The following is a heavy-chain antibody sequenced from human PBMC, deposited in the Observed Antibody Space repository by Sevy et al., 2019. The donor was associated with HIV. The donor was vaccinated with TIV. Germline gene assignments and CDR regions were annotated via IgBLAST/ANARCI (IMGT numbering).Heavy chain of an antibody. V-gene: IGHV4-59*01. Sequence: SETLSLTCTVSGGSISSYYWSWIRQPPGKGLEWIGYIYYSGSTNYNPSLKSRVTISVDTSKNQFSLKLSSVTAADTAVYYCARDRGSYSSSWSGGWFDPWGQGTLVTVSS. CDR3: ARDRGSYSSSWSGGWFDP. CDR2: IYYSGST. J-gene: IGHJ5*02. D-gene: IGHD6-13*01. CDR1: GGSISSYY.